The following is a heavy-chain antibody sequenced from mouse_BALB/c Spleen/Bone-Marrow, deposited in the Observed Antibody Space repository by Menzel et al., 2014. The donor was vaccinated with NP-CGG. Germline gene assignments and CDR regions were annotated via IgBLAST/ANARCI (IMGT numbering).Heavy chain of an antibody. D-gene: IGHD1-1*01. V-gene: IGHV1S135*01. CDR2: IDPYYGGT. J-gene: IGHJ3*01. CDR3: ARNHFGSNSLGY. CDR1: GYSFTGYN. Sequence: EVQLQQSGPELEKPGASVKMSCKASGYSFTGYNMNWVKQSDGRSLEWIGNIDPYYGGTSYNQKFRGKATLTVDKSSSTAYMQLTSLTSEDSAVYYCARNHFGSNSLGYWGQGTLVTVSA.